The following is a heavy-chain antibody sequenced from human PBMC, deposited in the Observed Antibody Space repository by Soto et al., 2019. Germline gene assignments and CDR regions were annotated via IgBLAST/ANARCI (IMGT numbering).Heavy chain of an antibody. V-gene: IGHV3-30*18. CDR2: MSWDGSDE. CDR1: GFTFSSYG. D-gene: IGHD2-15*01. CDR3: AKAGCSGGICYGFDY. J-gene: IGHJ4*02. Sequence: QVQLVESGGGVVQPGRSLRLSCAASGFTFSSYGMHWVRQAPGKGLEWVAVMSWDGSDEFYEETVKGRFTVSRDNSRNTLYLQMNSLRPEDTAVYYCAKAGCSGGICYGFDYWGQGTLVTVSS.